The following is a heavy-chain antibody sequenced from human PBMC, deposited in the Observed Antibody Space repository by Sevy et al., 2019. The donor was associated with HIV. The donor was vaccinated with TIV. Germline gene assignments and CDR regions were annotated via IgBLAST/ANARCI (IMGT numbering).Heavy chain of an antibody. Sequence: GESLKISCAASGFTFSSYAMHWVRQAPGKGLEWVAVISYDGSNKYYADSVKGRFTISRDNSKNTLYLQMNGLRAEDTAGYYCARVKKGGDYDSSGYPDYWGQGTLVTVSS. CDR1: GFTFSSYA. D-gene: IGHD3-22*01. CDR2: ISYDGSNK. J-gene: IGHJ4*02. CDR3: ARVKKGGDYDSSGYPDY. V-gene: IGHV3-30-3*01.